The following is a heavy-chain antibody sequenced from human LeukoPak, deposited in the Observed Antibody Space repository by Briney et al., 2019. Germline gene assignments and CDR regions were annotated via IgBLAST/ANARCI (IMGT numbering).Heavy chain of an antibody. CDR3: TASLYSGYDWGSDY. Sequence: GGSLRLSCAASGFTFSNADMTWVRQAPGKGLEWVGRIKTKTDGGTTDSAAPVKGRFTISRDDSKNTLYLQMNSLKTEDTAVYYCTASLYSGYDWGSDYWGQGTLVTVSS. CDR1: GFTFSNAD. CDR2: IKTKTDGGTT. V-gene: IGHV3-15*01. D-gene: IGHD5-12*01. J-gene: IGHJ4*02.